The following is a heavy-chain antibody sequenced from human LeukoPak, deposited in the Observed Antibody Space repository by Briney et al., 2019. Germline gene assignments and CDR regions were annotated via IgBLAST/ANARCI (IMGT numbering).Heavy chain of an antibody. V-gene: IGHV4-59*08. Sequence: SETLSLTCNVSDGSIRRYYWSWIRQPPGKGLEWIAYMFYGGTTNRNPSLKSRVTISIDTSKNQFSLKLNSVTAADTAVYYCARHAYYGSGSYRFDFEHWGQGTLVTVSS. CDR1: DGSIRRYY. D-gene: IGHD3-10*01. CDR3: ARHAYYGSGSYRFDFEH. CDR2: MFYGGTT. J-gene: IGHJ4*02.